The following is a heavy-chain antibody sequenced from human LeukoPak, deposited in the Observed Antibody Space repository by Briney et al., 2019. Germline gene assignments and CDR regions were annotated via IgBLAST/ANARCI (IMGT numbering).Heavy chain of an antibody. Sequence: PSETLSLTCAVYGGSFGGYYWSWIRQPPGKGLEWIGEINHSGSTNYNPSLKSRVTISVDTSKNQFSLKLSSVTAADTAVYYCARGQLSGPFDYWGQGTLVTVSS. D-gene: IGHD5-18*01. V-gene: IGHV4-34*01. CDR2: INHSGST. CDR1: GGSFGGYY. CDR3: ARGQLSGPFDY. J-gene: IGHJ4*02.